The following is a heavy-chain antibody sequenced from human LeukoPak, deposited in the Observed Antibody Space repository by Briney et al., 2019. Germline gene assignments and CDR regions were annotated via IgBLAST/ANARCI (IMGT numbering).Heavy chain of an antibody. V-gene: IGHV3-23*01. Sequence: PGGSLRLSCAASGFTFSSYAMSWVRQAPGKGLEWVSAISGSGGSTYYADSVKGRFTISRDNSKNTLYLQMNSLRAEDTAVYYCAKTPSDFWSGYSYYFDYWGQGTLVTVSS. CDR2: ISGSGGST. D-gene: IGHD3-3*01. CDR3: AKTPSDFWSGYSYYFDY. J-gene: IGHJ4*02. CDR1: GFTFSSYA.